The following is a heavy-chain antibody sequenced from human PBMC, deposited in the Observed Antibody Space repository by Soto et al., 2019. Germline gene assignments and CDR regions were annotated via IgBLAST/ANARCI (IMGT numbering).Heavy chain of an antibody. CDR1: GFPFSHYW. CDR2: INPAGTIT. Sequence: GGSLRLSCAASGFPFSHYWMHWVRQTPGKGLVWVSRINPAGTITNYADSVEGRFTISRDNADSALFLQMNSLSAEDTAIYYCTSDTFGLRDTWGQGTLVTVSS. V-gene: IGHV3-74*01. D-gene: IGHD3-16*01. J-gene: IGHJ5*02. CDR3: TSDTFGLRDT.